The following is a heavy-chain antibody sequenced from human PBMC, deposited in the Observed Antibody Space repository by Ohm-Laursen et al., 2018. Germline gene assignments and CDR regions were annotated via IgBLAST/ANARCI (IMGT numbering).Heavy chain of an antibody. J-gene: IGHJ3*02. D-gene: IGHD2-8*01. CDR1: GYTFTSYG. CDR3: ARDREIHCTTTSCSDSFDI. V-gene: IGHV1-18*01. CDR2: ISSSTPNT. Sequence: GATVKISCKASGYTFTSYGITWVRQAPGQGLEWMGWISSSTPNTNYAQKFQGRVTMTTDTSTTTVYMELRSLNEDDTALYYCARDREIHCTTTSCSDSFDIWGQGTIVTVSS.